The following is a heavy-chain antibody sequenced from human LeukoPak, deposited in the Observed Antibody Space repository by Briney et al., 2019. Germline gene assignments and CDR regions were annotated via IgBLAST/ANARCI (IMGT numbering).Heavy chain of an antibody. J-gene: IGHJ4*02. D-gene: IGHD3-16*01. V-gene: IGHV4-59*01. Sequence: PSETLSLTCTVSGGSISSYYWSWIRQPPGKGLEWIGYIYYSGSTSYNPSLKSRVTISVDIPNNQFSLTLTSVTAADTAVYYCARDRLYEDFDYWGQGTQVIVSS. CDR3: ARDRLYEDFDY. CDR1: GGSISSYY. CDR2: IYYSGST.